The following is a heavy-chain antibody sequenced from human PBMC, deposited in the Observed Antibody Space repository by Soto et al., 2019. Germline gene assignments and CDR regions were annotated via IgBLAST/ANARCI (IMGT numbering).Heavy chain of an antibody. CDR3: ARESEYSSSCDY. CDR2: ISYDGSNK. Sequence: QVQLVESGGGVVQPGRSLRLSCAASGFTFSSYAMHWVRQAPGKGLEWVAVISYDGSNKYYADSVKGRFTISRDNSKNTLYLQMNSLRAEDTAVYSCARESEYSSSCDYWGQGTLVTVSS. CDR1: GFTFSSYA. J-gene: IGHJ4*02. V-gene: IGHV3-30-3*01. D-gene: IGHD6-6*01.